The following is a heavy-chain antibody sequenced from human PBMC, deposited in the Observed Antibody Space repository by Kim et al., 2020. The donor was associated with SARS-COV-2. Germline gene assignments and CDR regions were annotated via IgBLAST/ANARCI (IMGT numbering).Heavy chain of an antibody. D-gene: IGHD2-2*01. CDR3: VRGMPSY. V-gene: IGHV3-74*01. CDR1: GFTFSSFW. J-gene: IGHJ4*02. CDR2: IDNDGRTT. Sequence: GGSLRLPCAASGFTFSSFWIHWVRQAPGKGLVWVSNIDNDGRTTTYADSVKGRFTITRDNAKNTVYLQLNSLRVDDTAVYYCVRGMPSYWGQGALVTVSS.